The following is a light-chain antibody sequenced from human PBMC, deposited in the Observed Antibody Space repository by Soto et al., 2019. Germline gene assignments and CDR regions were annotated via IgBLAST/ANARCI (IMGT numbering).Light chain of an antibody. J-gene: IGKJ3*01. CDR3: QQYNNWPP. CDR1: QSVSSN. CDR2: GAS. Sequence: EIVMTQSPATLSVSPGERATLSCRASQSVSSNLAWYQQKPGQAPRLLIYGASTRATGIPARFSGSGSGTEFTLSISSLQAEDFAVYYCQQYNNWPPFCPGPKVDIK. V-gene: IGKV3-15*01.